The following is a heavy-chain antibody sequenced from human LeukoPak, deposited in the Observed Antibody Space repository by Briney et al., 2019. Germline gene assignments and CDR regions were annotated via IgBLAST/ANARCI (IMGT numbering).Heavy chain of an antibody. CDR1: GFTFSSYA. D-gene: IGHD3-10*01. V-gene: IGHV3-23*01. J-gene: IGHJ4*02. Sequence: GGSLRLSCAASGFTFSSYAMSWVRQAPGKGLEWVSAISGSGGSTYYADSVKGRFTISRDNAKNSLYLQMNSLKTEDTAVYYCTTEFGATMVWGQGTLVTVSS. CDR2: ISGSGGST. CDR3: TTEFGATMV.